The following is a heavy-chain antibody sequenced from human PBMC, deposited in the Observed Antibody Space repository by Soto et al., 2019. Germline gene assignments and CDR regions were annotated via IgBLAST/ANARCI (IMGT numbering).Heavy chain of an antibody. CDR1: GFTFSSYA. V-gene: IGHV3-23*01. CDR3: AKCMTTVTTFPFDS. D-gene: IGHD4-17*01. CDR2: ISGSGFGT. J-gene: IGHJ3*02. Sequence: EVQLLESGGGLVQPGGSLRLSCAASGFTFSSYAMSWVRQAPGKGLEWVSAISGSGFGTYYADSVKGRFTISRDNSKNTLYLQMTSLRAEDTAVYYCAKCMTTVTTFPFDSWGQGTMVTVSS.